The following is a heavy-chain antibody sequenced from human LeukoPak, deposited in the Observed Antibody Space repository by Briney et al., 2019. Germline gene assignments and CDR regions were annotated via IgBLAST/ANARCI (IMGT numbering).Heavy chain of an antibody. D-gene: IGHD1-26*01. CDR2: IYHSGST. CDR1: GYSISSGYY. CDR3: ARDVGGDY. Sequence: PSETLSLTCTVSGYSISSGYYWGWIRPPPGKGLEWIGSIYHSGSTYYNPSLKSRVTISVDTSKNQFSLKLSSVTAADTAVYYCARDVGGDYWGQGTLVTVSS. V-gene: IGHV4-38-2*02. J-gene: IGHJ4*02.